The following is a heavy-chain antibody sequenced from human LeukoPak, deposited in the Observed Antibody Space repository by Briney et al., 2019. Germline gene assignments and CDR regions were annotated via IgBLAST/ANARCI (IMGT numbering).Heavy chain of an antibody. Sequence: QPXXXGLXWIGSIYYSGSTYYNPSLKSRVTISVDTSKNQFSLKLSSVTAADTAVYYCARQILAVAGYYFDYWGQGTLVXV. CDR2: IYYSGST. D-gene: IGHD6-19*01. J-gene: IGHJ4*02. CDR3: ARQILAVAGYYFDY. V-gene: IGHV4-39*01.